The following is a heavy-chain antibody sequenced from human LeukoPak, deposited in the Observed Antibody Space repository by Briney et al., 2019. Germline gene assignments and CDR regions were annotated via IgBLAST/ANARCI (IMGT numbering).Heavy chain of an antibody. CDR2: IRYDGINK. D-gene: IGHD6-13*01. CDR3: ANRGQQLAFDY. Sequence: PGGSLRLSCAASGFTFSSHGLHWVRQAPGKGLEWVAFIRYDGINKYYADSVKGRFTISRDNSKNTLYLQMNSLRAEDTAVYYCANRGQQLAFDYWGQGTLVTVSS. CDR1: GFTFSSHG. V-gene: IGHV3-30*02. J-gene: IGHJ4*02.